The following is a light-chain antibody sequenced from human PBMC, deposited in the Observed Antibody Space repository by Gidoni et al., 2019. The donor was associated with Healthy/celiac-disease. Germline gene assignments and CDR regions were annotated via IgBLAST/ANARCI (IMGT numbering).Light chain of an antibody. Sequence: DIVMTQSPDSLDVSLGERATINCKSSQSVLYSSNNKNYLAWYQQKPGQPPKLLICWASTRESGVPDRFSGSGSGTDFTLTISSLQAEDVAVYYCQQYYSTPWTFGQGTKVEIK. CDR2: WAS. V-gene: IGKV4-1*01. CDR1: QSVLYSSNNKNY. CDR3: QQYYSTPWT. J-gene: IGKJ1*01.